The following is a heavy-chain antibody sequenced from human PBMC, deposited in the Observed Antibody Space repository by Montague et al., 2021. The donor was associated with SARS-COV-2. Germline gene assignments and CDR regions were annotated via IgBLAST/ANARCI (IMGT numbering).Heavy chain of an antibody. V-gene: IGHV4-39*01. J-gene: IGHJ6*03. CDR1: DGSVSSSPYY. CDR2: ISYSGRT. D-gene: IGHD3-10*01. CDR3: ASSYYYGSGTYVYNYYMDA. Sequence: SETLSLTCTVSDGSVSSSPYYWGWVRQPPGRGLEWVGSISYSGRTYFSPSLKSRLTISVDSSENQFSLRLSSVTAADTAVYYCASSYYYGSGTYVYNYYMDAWGKGTTVTVSS.